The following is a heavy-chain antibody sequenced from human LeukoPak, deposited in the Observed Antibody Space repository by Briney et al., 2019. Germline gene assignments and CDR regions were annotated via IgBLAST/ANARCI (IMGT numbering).Heavy chain of an antibody. D-gene: IGHD1-26*01. CDR2: IHYSGST. Sequence: PSETLSLTCTVSGGSIINYYWSWIRQPPGQGLEWIGYIHYSGSTNYNPSLKSRVSISVDMSTNQFSLKLTSVTAADTAVYYCARHSRTYYDFYYWGQGTLVTVSS. CDR1: GGSIINYY. CDR3: ARHSRTYYDFYY. V-gene: IGHV4-59*08. J-gene: IGHJ4*02.